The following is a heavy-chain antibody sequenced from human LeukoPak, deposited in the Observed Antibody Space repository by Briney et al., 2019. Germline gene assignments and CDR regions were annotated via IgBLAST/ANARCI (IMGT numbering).Heavy chain of an antibody. D-gene: IGHD3-3*01. CDR2: IYSGGST. J-gene: IGHJ4*02. CDR3: ARYHTIFGVVTEYYFGY. Sequence: GGSLRLSCAASGFTVSSNYMSWVRQAPGKGLEWVSVIYSGGSTYYADSVKGRFTISRDNSKHTLCHQMNSVRAEDTAVYYCARYHTIFGVVTEYYFGYWGQGTVVTVSS. V-gene: IGHV3-53*01. CDR1: GFTVSSNY.